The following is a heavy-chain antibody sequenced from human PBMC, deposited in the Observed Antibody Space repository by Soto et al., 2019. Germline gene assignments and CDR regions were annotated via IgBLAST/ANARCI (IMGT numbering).Heavy chain of an antibody. CDR3: ARVPSVRGVLPACDFDP. CDR2: IYYSGSN. CDR1: CRSVSSCSYY. D-gene: IGHD3-10*02. Sequence: PSETLSRTFPVSCRSVSSCSYYWSWIRQPPGKVLEWIGYIYYSGSNNYNPPLKSRVTISVDTSKNQFSLKLSSVTAADTAVYYCARVPSVRGVLPACDFDPWAQRTLDTVSS. V-gene: IGHV4-61*01. J-gene: IGHJ5*02.